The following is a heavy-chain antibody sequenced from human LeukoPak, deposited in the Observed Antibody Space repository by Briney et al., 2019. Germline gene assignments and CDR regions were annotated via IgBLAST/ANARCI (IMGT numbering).Heavy chain of an antibody. J-gene: IGHJ4*02. Sequence: SETLSLTCTVSGGSTSSYYWSWIRQPPGKGLEWIGYIYTSGSTNYNPSLKSRVTISVDTSKNQFSLKLSSVTAADTAIYYCARRKRALESWGQGTLVTVSS. V-gene: IGHV4-4*09. CDR1: GGSTSSYY. CDR3: ARRKRALES. CDR2: IYTSGST.